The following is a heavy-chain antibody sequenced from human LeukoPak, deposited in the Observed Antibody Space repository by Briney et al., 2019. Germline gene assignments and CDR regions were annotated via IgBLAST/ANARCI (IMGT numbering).Heavy chain of an antibody. J-gene: IGHJ3*02. CDR3: ARESVRTDAFDI. Sequence: SETLSLTCDVYGGSFSGYYWSWIRQPPGKGLEWIGEINHSGSTNYNPSLKSRVTISVDTPKNQSSLKLSSVTAADTAVYYCARESVRTDAFDIWGQGTMVTVSS. CDR2: INHSGST. D-gene: IGHD1-14*01. CDR1: GGSFSGYY. V-gene: IGHV4-34*01.